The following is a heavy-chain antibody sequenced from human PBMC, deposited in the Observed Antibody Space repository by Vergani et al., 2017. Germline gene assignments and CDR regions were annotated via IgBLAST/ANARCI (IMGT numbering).Heavy chain of an antibody. J-gene: IGHJ5*02. CDR2: TWYDGNNK. Sequence: VQLVESGGGVVQPGRSLRLSCAASGFTFNQYGMHWVRQAPGKGLEWVAVTWYDGNNKQYADSVKGRFTISRDNSKSTMYLQMNSLRDEDTGVYYCARNLQLLYKRIDTWGQGTLVTVSS. CDR1: GFTFNQYG. D-gene: IGHD5-24*01. CDR3: ARNLQLLYKRIDT. V-gene: IGHV3-33*01.